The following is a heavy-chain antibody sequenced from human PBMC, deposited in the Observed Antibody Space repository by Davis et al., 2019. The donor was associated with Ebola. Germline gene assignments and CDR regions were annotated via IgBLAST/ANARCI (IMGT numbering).Heavy chain of an antibody. CDR3: ARTLDIVGVTPYFDY. J-gene: IGHJ4*02. CDR1: GGTFSSYA. D-gene: IGHD1-26*01. Sequence: SVKVSCKASGGTFSSYAISWVRQAPGQGLEWMGEIIPIFGTANYAQKFQGRVTITADESTSTAYMELSSLRSEDTAVYYCARTLDIVGVTPYFDYWGQGTLVTVSS. CDR2: IIPIFGTA. V-gene: IGHV1-69*13.